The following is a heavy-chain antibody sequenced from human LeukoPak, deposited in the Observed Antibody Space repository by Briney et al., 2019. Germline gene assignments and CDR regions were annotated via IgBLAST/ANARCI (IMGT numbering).Heavy chain of an antibody. J-gene: IGHJ6*02. CDR2: IYTSGST. CDR3: ARDGLRFLEWSLSNFHYGMDI. CDR1: GGSISSYY. Sequence: SETLSHTCTVSGGSISSYYWSWIRQPAGKGLEWTGRIYTSGSTNYNPSLKSRVTMSVDTSKNQFSLKLSSVTAADTAVYYCARDGLRFLEWSLSNFHYGMDIWGQGTTVTVSS. D-gene: IGHD3-3*01. V-gene: IGHV4-4*07.